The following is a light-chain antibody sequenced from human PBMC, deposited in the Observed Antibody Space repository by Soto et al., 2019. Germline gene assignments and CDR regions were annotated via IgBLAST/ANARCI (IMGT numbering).Light chain of an antibody. CDR3: QQSYSTPPDT. CDR2: LAS. V-gene: IGKV1-39*01. CDR1: QYINTY. J-gene: IGKJ2*01. Sequence: DIPMTQSPSSLSASVGDRVTITCRASQYINTYLNWYQQKPGKAPELLIYLASTLHSGVPSRFSGTGSGTDFTLTISRLQPEDFATYYCQQSYSTPPDTFGQGTKLEIK.